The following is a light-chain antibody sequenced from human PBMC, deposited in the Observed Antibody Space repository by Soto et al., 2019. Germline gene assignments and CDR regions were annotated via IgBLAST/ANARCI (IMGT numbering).Light chain of an antibody. CDR2: RNN. Sequence: QSVQPHPPSGCWTPGHRVTISCSGSTSNIGSNYVYWYQQLPGTAPKLLIYRNNQRPSGVPDRFSGSKSGTSASLAISGLRSDDEADYFCATWDDSLNGFYVFGTGTKVTVL. V-gene: IGLV1-47*01. CDR3: ATWDDSLNGFYV. J-gene: IGLJ1*01. CDR1: TSNIGSNY.